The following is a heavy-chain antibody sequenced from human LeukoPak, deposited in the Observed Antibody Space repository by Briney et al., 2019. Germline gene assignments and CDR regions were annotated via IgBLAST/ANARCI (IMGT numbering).Heavy chain of an antibody. CDR1: GGSISSYH. Sequence: LETLSLTCTVSGGSISSYHWSWMRQPPGKGLEWIGYIYYSGSTNYNPSLKSRVAISVDTSKNQFSLNLSSVTAADTAVYYCATSAGHSGTYFDYWGQGTLVTVSS. V-gene: IGHV4-59*08. D-gene: IGHD1-26*01. J-gene: IGHJ4*02. CDR3: ATSAGHSGTYFDY. CDR2: IYYSGST.